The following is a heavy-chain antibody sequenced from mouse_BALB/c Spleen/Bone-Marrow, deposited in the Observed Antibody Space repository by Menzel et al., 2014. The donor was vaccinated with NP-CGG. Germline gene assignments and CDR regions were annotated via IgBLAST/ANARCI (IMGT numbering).Heavy chain of an antibody. Sequence: EVHLVESGGGLVQPGGSLNLACVASGFDFGRYWMSWARQAPGKGLEWIGEINPGSSTINYSPSLKDKFIMSRDNAKSTLYLQMRKVRSEDTALYYCARLGYYGYHDNWGQGTTLTVSS. CDR2: INPGSSTI. D-gene: IGHD1-2*01. CDR1: GFDFGRYW. V-gene: IGHV4-2*02. J-gene: IGHJ2*01. CDR3: ARLGYYGYHDN.